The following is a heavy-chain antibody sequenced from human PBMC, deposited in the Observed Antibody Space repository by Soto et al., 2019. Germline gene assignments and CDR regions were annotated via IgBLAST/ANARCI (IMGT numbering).Heavy chain of an antibody. D-gene: IGHD3-22*01. J-gene: IGHJ5*02. CDR3: ARDPLIEGRGPNGSDP. V-gene: IGHV3-74*01. CDR1: GFTFSNYW. CDR2: IDSDGRTT. Sequence: PGGSLRLSCATSGFTFSNYWMHWVRQVPGKGLMWVSRIDSDGRTTNYADSVKGRFTISRDNAENTLYLQMNSLRAEDTVIYYCARDPLIEGRGPNGSDPWGQGTLVTVSS.